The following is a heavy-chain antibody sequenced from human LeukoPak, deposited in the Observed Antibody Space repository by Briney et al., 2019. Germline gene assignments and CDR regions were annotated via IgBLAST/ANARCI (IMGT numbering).Heavy chain of an antibody. J-gene: IGHJ4*02. Sequence: ASVKVSCKVSGYTLTESSMHWVRQAPGKGLEWMGGFDPEDGETIYAQKFQGRVTMTEDTSTDTAYMELSSLRSEDTAVYYCATAVYYYDSSGYYYLDYWGQGTLVTVSS. D-gene: IGHD3-22*01. CDR2: FDPEDGET. CDR3: ATAVYYYDSSGYYYLDY. CDR1: GYTLTESS. V-gene: IGHV1-24*01.